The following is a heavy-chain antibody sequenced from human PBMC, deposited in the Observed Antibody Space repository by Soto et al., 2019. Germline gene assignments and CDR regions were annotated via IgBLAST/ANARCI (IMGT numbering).Heavy chain of an antibody. J-gene: IGHJ4*02. D-gene: IGHD2-2*01. CDR1: GYSLSDLS. Sequence: ASVKVSCKVSGYSLSDLSIHWVRQAPGKGLEWMGGLDAEDGETIYAQKLQGRGTMTEDTSTDTAYMELSSLTSEDTATYYCATLPRTIERTPAAIWSFDSWGQGTLVTV. CDR3: ATLPRTIERTPAAIWSFDS. V-gene: IGHV1-24*01. CDR2: LDAEDGET.